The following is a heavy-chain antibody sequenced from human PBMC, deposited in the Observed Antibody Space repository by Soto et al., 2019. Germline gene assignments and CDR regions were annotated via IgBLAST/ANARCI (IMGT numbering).Heavy chain of an antibody. Sequence: ASVKVSCKASGYTFTSYGISWVRQAPGQGLEWMGWISAYNGNTNYAQKLQGRVTMTTDTSTSTAYMELRSLRSDDTAVYYCARVYCSGGSCYPYYYGMDVWGQGTTVTVS. J-gene: IGHJ6*02. CDR3: ARVYCSGGSCYPYYYGMDV. CDR1: GYTFTSYG. V-gene: IGHV1-18*01. CDR2: ISAYNGNT. D-gene: IGHD2-15*01.